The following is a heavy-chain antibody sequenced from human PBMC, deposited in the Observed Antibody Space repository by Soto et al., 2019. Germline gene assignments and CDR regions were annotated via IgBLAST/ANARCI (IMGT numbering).Heavy chain of an antibody. Sequence: EVQLLESGGGVVQPGGSLRLSCAASGFTFRNFVMSWVRQAPGKGLEWVSAIRATGGQTFYADSVKGRFTISRDNSKNMLYLQIYRLRDEDTALYFCAQDRGWGVVSPANGSWGQGTLVTVSS. J-gene: IGHJ5*02. D-gene: IGHD2-21*01. V-gene: IGHV3-23*01. CDR3: AQDRGWGVVSPANGS. CDR1: GFTFRNFV. CDR2: IRATGGQT.